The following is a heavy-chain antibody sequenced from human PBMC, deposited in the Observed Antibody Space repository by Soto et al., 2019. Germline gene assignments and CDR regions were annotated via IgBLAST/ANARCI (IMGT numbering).Heavy chain of an antibody. CDR1: VASISSRGYY. J-gene: IGHJ6*02. D-gene: IGHD6-19*01. Sequence: ALSLTCTVSVASISSRGYYWSWILQHPIKPLEWIGYIYYSGSTYYNPSLKSRVTISVDTSKNQFSLKLSSVTAADTAVYYCARDRRGYSRGWGDYYYGMDVWGQGTTVTVSS. CDR3: ARDRRGYSRGWGDYYYGMDV. CDR2: IYYSGST. V-gene: IGHV4-31*03.